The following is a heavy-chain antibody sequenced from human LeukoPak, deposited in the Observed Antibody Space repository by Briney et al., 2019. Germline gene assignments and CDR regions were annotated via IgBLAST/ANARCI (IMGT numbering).Heavy chain of an antibody. CDR1: GFTVSSYS. D-gene: IGHD1-14*01. CDR2: ISSSRSYI. J-gene: IGHJ6*03. V-gene: IGHV3-21*01. Sequence: PGGSLRLSCAASGFTVSSYSMNWVRQAPGKGLEWVSSISSSRSYIDYADSVKGRFTISRDNAKNSLSLQMNSLRAEDTAVYYCARVPGRGDGGYYYYYMDVWGKGTTVTVSS. CDR3: ARVPGRGDGGYYYYYMDV.